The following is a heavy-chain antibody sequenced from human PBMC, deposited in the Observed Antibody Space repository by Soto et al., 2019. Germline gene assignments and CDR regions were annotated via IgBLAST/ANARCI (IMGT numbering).Heavy chain of an antibody. CDR2: IYYSGST. CDR3: ARADIAVAEYYLDF. Sequence: SETLSLTCTVSGGSISSYYWSWIRQPPGKGLEWIGYIYYSGSTNYNPSLKSRVTISVDTSKNQFSLKLSSVTAADTAVYYCARADIAVAEYYLDFWGQGALVTVSS. V-gene: IGHV4-59*01. J-gene: IGHJ4*02. CDR1: GGSISSYY. D-gene: IGHD6-13*01.